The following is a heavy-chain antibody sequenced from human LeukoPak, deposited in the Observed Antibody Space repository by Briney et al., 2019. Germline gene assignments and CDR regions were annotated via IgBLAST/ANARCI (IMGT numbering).Heavy chain of an antibody. CDR3: AKIPPFYCGCDCYSGYCAY. V-gene: IGHV3-23*01. CDR2: ISGSGGST. Sequence: GGSLRLSWAASGFTVSSYAMSWVRQAPGKGLEWGLAISGSGGSTYYADSVKGPFTISRDNSKHTLYLKKNRLSAEDAAVYYCAKIPPFYCGCDCYSGYCAYWGQGPVVTVST. D-gene: IGHD2-21*02. CDR1: GFTVSSYA. J-gene: IGHJ4*02.